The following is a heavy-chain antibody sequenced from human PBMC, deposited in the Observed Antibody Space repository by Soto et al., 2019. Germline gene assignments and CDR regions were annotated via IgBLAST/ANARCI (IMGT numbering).Heavy chain of an antibody. J-gene: IGHJ1*01. Sequence: ASVKVSCKASGYTFTSYGISWVRQAPGQGLEWMGWISAYNGNTNYAQKLQGRVTMTTDTSTSTAYMELRSLRSDDTAVYYCARDGVSYCSGGSCYLQECFEDWGQVTLVTVSS. CDR1: GYTFTSYG. D-gene: IGHD2-15*01. V-gene: IGHV1-18*01. CDR3: ARDGVSYCSGGSCYLQECFED. CDR2: ISAYNGNT.